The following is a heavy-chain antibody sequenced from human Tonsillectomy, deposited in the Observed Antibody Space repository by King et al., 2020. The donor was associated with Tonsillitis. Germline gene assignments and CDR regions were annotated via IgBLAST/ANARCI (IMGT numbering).Heavy chain of an antibody. D-gene: IGHD5-18*01. J-gene: IGHJ6*03. Sequence: VQLVESGGGLVQPGGSLRLSCAASGFNFMTYWMSWVRQAPGKGLEWVANIKQDGSEKNHGDSVKGRFTISRDNAKTSVYLQMNSLRAEDTAIYYCAREVKSLFTVMAYMDVWDKGTTVTVSS. CDR1: GFNFMTYW. V-gene: IGHV3-7*03. CDR3: AREVKSLFTVMAYMDV. CDR2: IKQDGSEK.